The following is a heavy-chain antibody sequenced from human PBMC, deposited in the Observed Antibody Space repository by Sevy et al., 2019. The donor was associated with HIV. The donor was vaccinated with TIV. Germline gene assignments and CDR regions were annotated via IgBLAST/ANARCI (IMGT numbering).Heavy chain of an antibody. CDR3: AREVGGFNWRPYYFDS. CDR1: GFKFSDYW. J-gene: IGHJ4*02. CDR2: IKQDESEN. V-gene: IGHV3-7*01. Sequence: GGSLRLSCAASGFKFSDYWMSWVRQSPGKGLEWVATIKQDESENYYVESVKGRFAISRDNGKNSVSLQMNGLRVEDTALYYCAREVGGFNWRPYYFDSCGQGTLVTVSS. D-gene: IGHD3-3*01.